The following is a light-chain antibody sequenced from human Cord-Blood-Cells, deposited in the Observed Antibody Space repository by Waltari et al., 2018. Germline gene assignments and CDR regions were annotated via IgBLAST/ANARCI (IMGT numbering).Light chain of an antibody. CDR1: QSVLYSSNNKNY. V-gene: IGKV4-1*01. CDR3: QQYYSTPPWT. CDR2: WAS. J-gene: IGKJ1*01. Sequence: DIVMTQSPDSLAVSLGARAPINCKSSQSVLYSSNNKNYLAWYQQKPGQPPKLLIYWASTRESGVPDRFSGSGSGTDFTLTINSLQAEDVAVYYCQQYYSTPPWTFGQGTKVEIK.